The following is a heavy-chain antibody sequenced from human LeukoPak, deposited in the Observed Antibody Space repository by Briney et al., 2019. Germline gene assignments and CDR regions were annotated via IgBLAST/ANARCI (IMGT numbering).Heavy chain of an antibody. CDR2: INPNSGGT. J-gene: IGHJ4*02. CDR3: ARGPVRGVIRGYYFDY. D-gene: IGHD3-10*01. Sequence: ASVKVSCKASGYTFTGYYMHWVRQAPGQGLEWMGWINPNSGGTNYAQKFQGRVTMTRDTSISTAYMELSSLRSEDTAVYYCARGPVRGVIRGYYFDYWGQGTLVTVSS. CDR1: GYTFTGYY. V-gene: IGHV1-2*02.